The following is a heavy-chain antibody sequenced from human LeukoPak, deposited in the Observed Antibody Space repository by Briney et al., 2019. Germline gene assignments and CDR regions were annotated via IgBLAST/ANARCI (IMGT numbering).Heavy chain of an antibody. CDR1: GFTFRSYS. V-gene: IGHV3-21*01. D-gene: IGHD3-3*01. J-gene: IGHJ4*02. CDR2: ISSSSSYI. CDR3: ARCRRNDFWSGYPPDY. Sequence: GSLRLSCAASGFTFRSYSMNWVRRAPGKGLEGVSSISSSSSYIYYADSVKGRFTISRDNAKNSLYLQMNSLRAEDTAVYYCARCRRNDFWSGYPPDYWGQGTLVTVSS.